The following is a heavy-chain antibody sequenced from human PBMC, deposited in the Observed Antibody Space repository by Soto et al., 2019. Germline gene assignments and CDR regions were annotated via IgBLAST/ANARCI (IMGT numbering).Heavy chain of an antibody. CDR3: VKEASGWKSRGSFDL. Sequence: HPGGSLRLSCEASGLNLSTYWMTWVRQAPGKGLEWVSFISGDDGSGNYADSVKGRFTISRDNSKNTLYLQMNSLRAEDTAIYYCVKEASGWKSRGSFDLWGRGTMVTVSS. J-gene: IGHJ3*01. CDR1: GLNLSTYW. V-gene: IGHV3-23*01. CDR2: ISGDDGSG. D-gene: IGHD6-19*01.